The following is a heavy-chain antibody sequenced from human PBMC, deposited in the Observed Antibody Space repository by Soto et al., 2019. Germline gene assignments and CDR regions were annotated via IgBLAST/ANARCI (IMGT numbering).Heavy chain of an antibody. V-gene: IGHV3-21*01. CDR1: GFTFSSYS. CDR3: ARVAVGAYWFDP. D-gene: IGHD1-26*01. Sequence: GGSLRLSCAASGFTFSSYSMNWVRQAPGKGLEWVSSISSSSSYIYYADSVKGRFTISRDNAQNTLYLQMNSLSAEDTAVYYCARVAVGAYWFDPWGQGTLVTVSS. J-gene: IGHJ5*02. CDR2: ISSSSSYI.